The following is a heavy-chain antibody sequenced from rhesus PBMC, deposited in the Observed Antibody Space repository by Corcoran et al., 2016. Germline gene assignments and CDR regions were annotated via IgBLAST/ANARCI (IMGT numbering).Heavy chain of an antibody. D-gene: IGHD2-27*01. CDR1: GFTFSSYN. V-gene: IGHV3S4*01. CDR3: TREYCSGIYCYGLDS. J-gene: IGHJ6*01. Sequence: EVQLVESGGGLVQPGGSLRLSCAASGFTFSSYNMSWVRQALGKELEWVLSIRNTGKIIYYADSVKGRFTISREKAKNSLSLQMNSLKTEDTAVYYCTREYCSGIYCYGLDSWGQGVVVTVSS. CDR2: IRNTGKII.